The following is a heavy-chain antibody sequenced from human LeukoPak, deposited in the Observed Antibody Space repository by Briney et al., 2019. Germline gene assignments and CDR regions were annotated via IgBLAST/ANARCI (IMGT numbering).Heavy chain of an antibody. V-gene: IGHV3-21*01. J-gene: IGHJ4*02. CDR1: GFTFSSYT. Sequence: GGSLRLSCAASGFTFSSYTMNWVRQAPGKGLEWVSSISSSSSYIYHADSVKGRFTISRDNAKNSLYLQMNSLRAEDTGVYYCARDLQQLALWGQGTLLTASS. CDR2: ISSSSSYI. D-gene: IGHD6-13*01. CDR3: ARDLQQLAL.